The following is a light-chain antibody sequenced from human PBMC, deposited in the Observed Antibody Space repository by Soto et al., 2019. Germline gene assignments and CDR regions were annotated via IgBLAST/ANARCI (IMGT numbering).Light chain of an antibody. V-gene: IGLV1-40*01. CDR3: QSYDSRLSAYYV. J-gene: IGLJ1*01. CDR1: SSNIGAGHD. Sequence: QSVLTQPPSVSGAPGQRVTISCTGSSSNIGAGHDVHWYQQLPGTAPKLLIYGNSNRPSGIPDRFSGSKSGTSASLAITGLQAEDEADYYCQSYDSRLSAYYVFGAGTKVTVL. CDR2: GNS.